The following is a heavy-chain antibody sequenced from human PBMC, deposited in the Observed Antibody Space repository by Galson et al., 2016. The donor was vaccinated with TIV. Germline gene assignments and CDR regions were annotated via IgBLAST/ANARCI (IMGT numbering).Heavy chain of an antibody. V-gene: IGHV3-53*03. CDR2: LSSGGDT. Sequence: SLRLSCAASGFSVRNTYMSWARQTPERGLEWVSLLSSGGDTYYVDSVKGRFTISRDNSKNTVYLQMNSLRVEDTAVYCCAMDSHPSLGWFDPGAQGTLVTVSS. CDR1: GFSVRNTY. J-gene: IGHJ5*02. CDR3: AMDSHPSLGWFDP. D-gene: IGHD3-16*02.